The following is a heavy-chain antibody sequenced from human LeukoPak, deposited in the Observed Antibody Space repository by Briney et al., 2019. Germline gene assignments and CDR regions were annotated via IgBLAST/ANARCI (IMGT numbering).Heavy chain of an antibody. CDR2: INSDGSST. V-gene: IGHV3-74*01. J-gene: IGHJ4*02. Sequence: GGSLRLSCAASGFTFSSYWMHWVRQAPGRGLVWVSRINSDGSSTSYADSVKGRFTISRDNAKNTLYLQMNSLRAEDTAVYYCAKKGATTGDFDYWGQGTLVTVSS. CDR1: GFTFSSYW. CDR3: AKKGATTGDFDY. D-gene: IGHD1-26*01.